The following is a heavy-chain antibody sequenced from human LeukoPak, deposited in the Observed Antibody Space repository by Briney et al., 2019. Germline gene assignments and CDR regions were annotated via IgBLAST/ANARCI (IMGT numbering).Heavy chain of an antibody. CDR1: GGTFSSYA. J-gene: IGHJ4*02. D-gene: IGHD5-12*01. Sequence: SVKVSCKASGGTFSSYAISWVRQAPGQGLEWMGRIIPILGIANYAQKFQGRVTITADKSTSTAYMELSSLRSEDTAVYYCARDSEEYSGYEDRGDYWGQGTLVTVSS. CDR2: IIPILGIA. V-gene: IGHV1-69*04. CDR3: ARDSEEYSGYEDRGDY.